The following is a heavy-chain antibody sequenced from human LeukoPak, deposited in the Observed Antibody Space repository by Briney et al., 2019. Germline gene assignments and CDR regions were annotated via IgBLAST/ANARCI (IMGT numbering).Heavy chain of an antibody. CDR1: GFTFSSYG. CDR2: IWYDGSNK. J-gene: IGHJ3*02. V-gene: IGHV3-33*06. CDR3: AKGELYDAFDI. D-gene: IGHD1-26*01. Sequence: EGSLRLSCAASGFTFSSYGMHWVRQAPGKGLEWVAVIWYDGSNKYYADSVMGRFTISRDNSKNTLYLQMNSLRAEDTAVYYCAKGELYDAFDIWGQGTMVTVSS.